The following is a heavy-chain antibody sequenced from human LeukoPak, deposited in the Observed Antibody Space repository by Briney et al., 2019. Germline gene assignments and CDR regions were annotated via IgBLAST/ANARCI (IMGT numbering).Heavy chain of an antibody. CDR3: AGGNWNYVY. CDR1: GGSISSSSYY. D-gene: IGHD1-7*01. V-gene: IGHV4-39*07. J-gene: IGHJ4*02. CDR2: IYHSGST. Sequence: SETLSLTCTVSGGSISSSSYYWGWIRQPPGKGLEWIGSIYHSGSTYYNPSLKSRVTISVDTSKNQFSLKLSSVTAADTAVYYCAGGNWNYVYWGQGTLVTVSS.